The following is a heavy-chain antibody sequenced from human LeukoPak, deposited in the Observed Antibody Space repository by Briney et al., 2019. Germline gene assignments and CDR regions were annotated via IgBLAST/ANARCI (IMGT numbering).Heavy chain of an antibody. D-gene: IGHD3-10*01. J-gene: IGHJ3*02. CDR2: ISGSGGST. CDR1: GFAFSSYA. CDR3: AKDLSRFSAFDI. V-gene: IGHV3-23*01. Sequence: GGSLRLSCAASGFAFSSYAMSWVRQAPGKGLEWVSAISGSGGSTYYADSVKGRFTISRDNSKNTLYLQMNSLRAEDTAVYYCAKDLSRFSAFDIWGQGTMVTVSS.